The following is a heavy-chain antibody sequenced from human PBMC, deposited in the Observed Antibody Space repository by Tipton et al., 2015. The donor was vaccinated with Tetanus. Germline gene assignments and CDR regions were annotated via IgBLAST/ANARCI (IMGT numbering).Heavy chain of an antibody. J-gene: IGHJ4*02. CDR2: IYHSGST. Sequence: SGGSITSDNHYWSWIRQPPGKGLEWIGYIYHSGSTYYNASLKSRLDISLDTSKNQFSLRLTSVTVADTAVYYCARPDRYCSGGSCYRALDSWGQGTLVTVSS. D-gene: IGHD2-15*01. CDR3: ARPDRYCSGGSCYRALDS. V-gene: IGHV4-31*02. CDR1: GGSITSDNHY.